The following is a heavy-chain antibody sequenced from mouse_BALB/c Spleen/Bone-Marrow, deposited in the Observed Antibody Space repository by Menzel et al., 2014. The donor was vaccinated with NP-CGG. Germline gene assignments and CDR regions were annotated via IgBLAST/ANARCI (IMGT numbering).Heavy chain of an antibody. CDR1: GYVFINYL. D-gene: IGHD4-1*01. J-gene: IGHJ2*01. Sequence: VQLQQSGAELVRPGTSVKVSCKASGYVFINYLIEWVKQRPGQGLEWIGVINAGSGGTDYSEKFKGEATLTADKSSSTAYMQLSSLTSDDSAVYFCARSLTGKKTFDYWGQGTTLTVSS. CDR2: INAGSGGT. V-gene: IGHV1-54*01. CDR3: ARSLTGKKTFDY.